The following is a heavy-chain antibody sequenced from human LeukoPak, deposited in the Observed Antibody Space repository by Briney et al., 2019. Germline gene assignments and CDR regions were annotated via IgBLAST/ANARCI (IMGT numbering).Heavy chain of an antibody. CDR1: GFTFSDYY. CDR3: AKDGRGYYYGTLDY. Sequence: GGSLRLSCAASGFTFSDYYMSWIRQAPGKGLEWVSYINSSGSTIYYADSVKGRFTISRDNAKNSPYLQMNSLRAEDTAVYYCAKDGRGYYYGTLDYWGQGTLVTVSS. CDR2: INSSGSTI. J-gene: IGHJ4*02. D-gene: IGHD3-22*01. V-gene: IGHV3-11*01.